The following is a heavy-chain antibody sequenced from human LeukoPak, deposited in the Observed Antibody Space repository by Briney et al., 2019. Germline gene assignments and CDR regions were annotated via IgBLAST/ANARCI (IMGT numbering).Heavy chain of an antibody. J-gene: IGHJ5*02. CDR2: ISSSSSYI. D-gene: IGHD2-2*01. CDR1: GFTFSSYS. Sequence: GGSLRLSCAASGFTFSSYSMNWVRQAPGKGLEWVSSISSSSSYIYYADSVKGRFTISRDNAKNSLYLQMNSLRAEDTAVYYCARDLGRQSTNRFDPWGQGTLVTVSS. V-gene: IGHV3-21*01. CDR3: ARDLGRQSTNRFDP.